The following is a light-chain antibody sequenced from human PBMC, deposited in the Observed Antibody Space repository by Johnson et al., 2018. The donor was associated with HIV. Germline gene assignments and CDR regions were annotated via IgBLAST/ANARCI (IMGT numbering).Light chain of an antibody. J-gene: IGLJ1*01. V-gene: IGLV1-44*01. CDR3: AAWDDKLNGTYV. Sequence: VLTQPPSASGTPGQRVTISCSGRSSNIGSNTVNWYQQLPGTAPKLLLYRNNQRPSGVPDRFSGSKSGTSASLAISGLRAEDEADYLCAAWDDKLNGTYVFGTGTKVTVL. CDR2: RNN. CDR1: SSNIGSNT.